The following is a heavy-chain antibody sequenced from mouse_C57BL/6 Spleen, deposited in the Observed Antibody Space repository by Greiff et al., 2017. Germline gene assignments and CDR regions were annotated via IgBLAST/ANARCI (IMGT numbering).Heavy chain of an antibody. CDR2: IYPGDGDT. J-gene: IGHJ4*01. D-gene: IGHD1-1*02. V-gene: IGHV1-82*01. CDR3: ARSMGDAMDY. Sequence: LVESGASVKISCKASGYAFSSSWMNWVKQRPGKGLEWIGRIYPGDGDTNYNGKFKGKATLTADKSSSTAYMQLSSLTSEDSAVYFCARSMGDAMDYWGQGTSVTVSS. CDR1: GYAFSSSW.